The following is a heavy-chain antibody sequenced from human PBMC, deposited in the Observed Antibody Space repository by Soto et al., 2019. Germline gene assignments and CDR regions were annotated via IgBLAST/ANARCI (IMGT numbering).Heavy chain of an antibody. V-gene: IGHV1-69*02. CDR2: IIPILGIA. D-gene: IGHD6-6*01. CDR1: GGTFSSYT. J-gene: IGHJ6*03. Sequence: QVQLVQSGAEVKKPGSSVKVSCKASGGTFSSYTISWVRQAPGQGLEWMGRIIPILGIANYAQKFQGRVTITADKSTSTAYMELSSLRSEDTAVYYCARPYSSSYHYYYMDVWGKGTTVTVSS. CDR3: ARPYSSSYHYYYMDV.